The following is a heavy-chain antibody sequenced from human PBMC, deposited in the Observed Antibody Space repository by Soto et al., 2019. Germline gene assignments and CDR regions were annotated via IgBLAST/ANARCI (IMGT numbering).Heavy chain of an antibody. Sequence: QVQLQQWGAGLLKPSETLSLTCAVYGGSFSGYYWSWIRQPPGKGLEWIGEINHSGSTNYNPSLKSRVTTSVDTSKNQFSLKLISVTAADTAAYYCARRRSSSGYISYYFDYWGQGTLVTVSS. CDR1: GGSFSGYY. CDR2: INHSGST. J-gene: IGHJ4*02. CDR3: ARRRSSSGYISYYFDY. D-gene: IGHD6-13*01. V-gene: IGHV4-34*01.